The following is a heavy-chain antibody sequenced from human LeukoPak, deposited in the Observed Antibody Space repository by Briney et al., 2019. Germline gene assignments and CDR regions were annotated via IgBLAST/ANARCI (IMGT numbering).Heavy chain of an antibody. CDR3: ARGGGVEVPADY. D-gene: IGHD2-2*01. V-gene: IGHV4-34*01. Sequence: PSETLSLTCAVYGESLSPYYWSWIRQPPGKGLEWIGEINHRGTTNYNPSLMSRLTISVDTSKNQFSLNLNSVTAADTAVYCCARGGGVEVPADYWGQGILVTVSS. J-gene: IGHJ4*02. CDR1: GESLSPYY. CDR2: INHRGTT.